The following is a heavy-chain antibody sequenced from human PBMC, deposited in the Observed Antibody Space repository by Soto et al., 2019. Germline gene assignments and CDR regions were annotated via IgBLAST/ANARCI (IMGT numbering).Heavy chain of an antibody. CDR1: GFTFSDYY. D-gene: IGHD3-3*01. CDR2: ISSSSSYT. J-gene: IGHJ4*02. V-gene: IGHV3-11*06. CDR3: ARDLGPDFWSGSGQDY. Sequence: GGSLRLSCAASGFTFSDYYMSWIRQAPGKGLEWVSYISSSSSYTNYADSVKGRFTISRDNAKNSLYLQMNSLRAEDTAVYYCARDLGPDFWSGSGQDYWGQGTLVTVSS.